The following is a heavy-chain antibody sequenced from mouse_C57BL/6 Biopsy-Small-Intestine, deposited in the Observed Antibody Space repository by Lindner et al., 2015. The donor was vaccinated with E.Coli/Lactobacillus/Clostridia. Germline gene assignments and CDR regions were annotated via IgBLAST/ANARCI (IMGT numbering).Heavy chain of an antibody. D-gene: IGHD2-14*01. J-gene: IGHJ4*01. CDR1: DFNIKDDY. V-gene: IGHV14-4*01. CDR2: IDPENGDT. Sequence: QLQESGAELVRPGASVKLSCTASDFNIKDDYTHWVKQRPEQGLEWIGWIDPENGDTEYGSKFQGKATITADTSSNTAYLQLSSLTSEDTAVYYCTLGDREGYYYAMDYWGQGTSVTVSS. CDR3: TLGDREGYYYAMDY.